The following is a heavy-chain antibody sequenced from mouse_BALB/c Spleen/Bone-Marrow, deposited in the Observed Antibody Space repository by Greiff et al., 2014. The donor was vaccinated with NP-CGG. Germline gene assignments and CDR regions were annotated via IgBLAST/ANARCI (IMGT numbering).Heavy chain of an antibody. Sequence: QVQLQQPGPGLVQPSQSLSTTCTVSGFSLTTYGVHWVRQSPGKGLEWLGVIWTGGSTDYNAAFISRLSISKDNSKSQVFFEMNSLQANDTAIYYCARNHRGYYFDYWGQGTTLTVSS. V-gene: IGHV2-2*02. CDR3: ARNHRGYYFDY. J-gene: IGHJ2*01. CDR2: IWTGGST. D-gene: IGHD3-1*01. CDR1: GFSLTTYG.